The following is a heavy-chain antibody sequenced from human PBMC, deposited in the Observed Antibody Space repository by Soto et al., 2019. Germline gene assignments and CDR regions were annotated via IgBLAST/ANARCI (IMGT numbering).Heavy chain of an antibody. CDR2: ISPTGSST. V-gene: IGHV1-46*01. CDR3: ERDNSVAEEGSWWLEP. Sequence: ASVXVSFKSSVYTFTNHWMHFLLLAPGQGLEWMGIISPTGSSTFYAQKFQGRLTMTRDTSTSTDYMELRSLRSDDTAVYFCERDNSVAEEGSWWLEPWGQGTLV. J-gene: IGHJ5*02. CDR1: VYTFTNHW. D-gene: IGHD2-15*01.